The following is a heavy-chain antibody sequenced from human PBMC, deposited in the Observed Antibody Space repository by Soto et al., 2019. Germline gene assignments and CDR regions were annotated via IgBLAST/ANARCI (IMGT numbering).Heavy chain of an antibody. CDR1: GFPFGDYA. CDR2: IRSKAYGGTT. V-gene: IGHV3-49*03. CDR3: NRGFLSHSSSPLHSDYGMDV. Sequence: GGSLRLSCTASGFPFGDYAMSLFRQSPGKGLEWVGFIRSKAYGGTTEYAASVKGRFTISRDDSKSIAYLQMNRLKTEDTAVYYCNRGFLSHSSSPLHSDYGMDVSGQGTTVTLYS. J-gene: IGHJ6*02. D-gene: IGHD6-6*01.